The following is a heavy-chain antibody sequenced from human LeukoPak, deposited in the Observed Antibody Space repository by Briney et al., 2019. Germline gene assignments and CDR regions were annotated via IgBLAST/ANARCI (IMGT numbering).Heavy chain of an antibody. D-gene: IGHD3-16*02. CDR1: GGSISSGSYY. CDR2: IYTSGST. V-gene: IGHV4-61*02. CDR3: TRDYPYWYFDL. J-gene: IGHJ2*01. Sequence: SETLSLTCTVSGGSISSGSYYWSWIRQPAGKGLEWIGRIYTSGSTNYNPSLKSRVTISVDTSKNQFSLKLSSVTAADTAVYYCTRDYPYWYFDLWGRGTLVTVSS.